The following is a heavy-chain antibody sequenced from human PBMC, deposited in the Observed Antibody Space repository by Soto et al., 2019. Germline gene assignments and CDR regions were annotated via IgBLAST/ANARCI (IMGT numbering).Heavy chain of an antibody. D-gene: IGHD5-12*01. V-gene: IGHV1-69*02. CDR2: IIPILGIA. Sequence: QVQLVQSGAEVKKPGSSVKVSCEASGGTFSSYTISWVRQAPGQGLEWMGRIIPILGIANYAQKFQGRVTITADKSTSTAYMELSSLRSEDTAVYYCASHLSSTIPDYWGQGTLVTVSS. CDR3: ASHLSSTIPDY. J-gene: IGHJ4*02. CDR1: GGTFSSYT.